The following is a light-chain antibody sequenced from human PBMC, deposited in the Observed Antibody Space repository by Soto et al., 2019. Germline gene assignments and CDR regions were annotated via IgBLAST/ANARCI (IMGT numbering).Light chain of an antibody. J-gene: IGKJ2*01. Sequence: DIQMTQSPSSLSASVGDRVTIACRASQTIGNYLNWYRQKVGKAPEFLIDAASSLQGGVPARFSGSGSGTKFTLTISSLQPEDFATYYCQQSFNTLPYSFGQGTKLEIK. V-gene: IGKV1-39*01. CDR3: QQSFNTLPYS. CDR1: QTIGNY. CDR2: AAS.